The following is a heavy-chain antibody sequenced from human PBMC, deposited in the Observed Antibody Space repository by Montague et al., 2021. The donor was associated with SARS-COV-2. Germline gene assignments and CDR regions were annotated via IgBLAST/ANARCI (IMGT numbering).Heavy chain of an antibody. D-gene: IGHD6-13*01. CDR1: GGSISSGSYS. CDR2: IYYSGSA. Sequence: TLSLTCTVSGGSISSGSYSWSWIRQGPGKGLEWIGNIYYSGSAYYSPSLRSRATLSVDTSKNQFSLNLSSVTAADTAVYYCARVDAASGTPYCDYWGQGTLVTASS. V-gene: IGHV4-31*03. CDR3: ARVDAASGTPYCDY. J-gene: IGHJ4*02.